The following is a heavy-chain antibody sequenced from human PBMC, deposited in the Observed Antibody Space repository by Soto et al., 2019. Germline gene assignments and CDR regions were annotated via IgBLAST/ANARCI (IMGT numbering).Heavy chain of an antibody. CDR2: ISSNSAYI. CDR3: TRDASRESSARGWFDP. J-gene: IGHJ5*02. V-gene: IGHV3-21*01. CDR1: GFTFRSFT. D-gene: IGHD6-25*01. Sequence: GGSLRLSCAASGFTFRSFTMNWVRQAPGKGLEWVSTISSNSAYIYYTDALRGRFTISRDNAKNSLHLQMNSLRAEDTAVYYCTRDASRESSARGWFDPWGPGTLVTASS.